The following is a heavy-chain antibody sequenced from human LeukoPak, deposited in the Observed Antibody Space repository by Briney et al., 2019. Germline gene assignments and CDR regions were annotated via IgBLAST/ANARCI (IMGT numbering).Heavy chain of an antibody. CDR2: IYSGGTT. J-gene: IGHJ4*02. CDR3: ARDTATTGGGLDS. V-gene: IGHV3-53*01. Sequence: GGSLRLSCAVSGFSVSGTHMSWVRQAPGKGLEWVSAIYSGGTTYYADSVKGRFTVSRDNSKNTLYLHLNNLRAEDTAVYYCARDTATTGGGLDSWGQGTLVTVSS. D-gene: IGHD1-1*01. CDR1: GFSVSGTH.